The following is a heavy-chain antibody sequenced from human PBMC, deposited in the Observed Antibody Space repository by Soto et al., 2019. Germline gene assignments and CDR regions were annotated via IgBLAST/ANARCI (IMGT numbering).Heavy chain of an antibody. V-gene: IGHV3-21*01. CDR3: ATGGDSSGFQSYSYYGMDV. Sequence: EVQLVGSGGGLVQPGGSLRLSCSASGFSFSSYILNWVRQAPGKGLEWVSSITSSSSYIYYADSVRGRFTISRDNAKNSLYLQLSSLRAEDTAVYYCATGGDSSGFQSYSYYGMDVWGQGTTVTVSS. CDR1: GFSFSSYI. CDR2: ITSSSSYI. D-gene: IGHD3-22*01. J-gene: IGHJ6*02.